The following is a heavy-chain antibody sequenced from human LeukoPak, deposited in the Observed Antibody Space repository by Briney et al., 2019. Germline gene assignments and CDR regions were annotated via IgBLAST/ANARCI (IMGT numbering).Heavy chain of an antibody. CDR1: GFTFNIYG. J-gene: IGHJ5*02. CDR3: AKALGGVATMTRRENWFDP. D-gene: IGHD5-12*01. CDR2: ISYDGSNT. Sequence: GGSLRLSCAASGFTFNIYGMHWVRQAPGKGLKWVAAISYDGSNTYYADSVKGRFTISRDNSKNTLYLQMNSLRAEDTAVYYCAKALGGVATMTRRENWFDPWGQGTLVTVSS. V-gene: IGHV3-30*18.